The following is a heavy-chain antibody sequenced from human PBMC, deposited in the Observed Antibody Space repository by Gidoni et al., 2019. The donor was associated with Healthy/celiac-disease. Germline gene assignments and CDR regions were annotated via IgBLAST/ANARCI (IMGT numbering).Heavy chain of an antibody. CDR1: GGSISSGGYS. V-gene: IGHV4-30-2*01. CDR2: IYHSGST. CDR3: ARGGGSGYDFGYYYYGMDV. J-gene: IGHJ6*02. D-gene: IGHD5-12*01. Sequence: QLQLQESGSGLVKPSQTLSLTCAVSGGSISSGGYSWSWIRQPPGQGLEWIGYIYHSGSTYYNPSLKSRVTISVDRSKNQFSLKLSSVTAADTAVYYCARGGGSGYDFGYYYYGMDVWGQGTTVTVSS.